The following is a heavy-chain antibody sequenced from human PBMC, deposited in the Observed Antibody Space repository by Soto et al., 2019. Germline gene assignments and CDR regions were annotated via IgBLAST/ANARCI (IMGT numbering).Heavy chain of an antibody. Sequence: GASVKVSCKASGGTFSSYTISWVRQAPGQGLEWMGRIIPILGIANYAQKFQGRVTITADKSTSTAYMELSSLRSEDTAVYYCARDLDYDILTGYYILGNPYFDYWGQGTLVTVSS. V-gene: IGHV1-69*04. CDR3: ARDLDYDILTGYYILGNPYFDY. CDR1: GGTFSSYT. J-gene: IGHJ4*02. CDR2: IIPILGIA. D-gene: IGHD3-9*01.